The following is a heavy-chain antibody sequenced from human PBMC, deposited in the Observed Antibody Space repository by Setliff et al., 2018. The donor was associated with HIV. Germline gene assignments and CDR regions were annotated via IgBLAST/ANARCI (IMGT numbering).Heavy chain of an antibody. D-gene: IGHD5-12*01. CDR2: ISYDGTSK. CDR3: AKGRGYSGYDFDH. CDR1: GFTFSTHG. J-gene: IGHJ4*02. Sequence: GVSLRLSCVASGFTFSTHGMHWVRQAPGKGLEWVAFISYDGTSKHYADSVRGRFTVSRDNSENTLYLQMNSLSIEDTAVYYCAKGRGYSGYDFDHWGQGTLVTVSS. V-gene: IGHV3-30*18.